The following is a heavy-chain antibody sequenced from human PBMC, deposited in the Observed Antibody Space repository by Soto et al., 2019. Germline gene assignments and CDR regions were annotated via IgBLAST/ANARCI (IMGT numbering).Heavy chain of an antibody. V-gene: IGHV1-18*04. CDR2: ISAYNGNT. D-gene: IGHD3-3*01. J-gene: IGHJ4*02. CDR1: GYTFTSYG. CDR3: ARSPPPHAFWSGGKEYDY. Sequence: ASVKVSCKASGYTFTSYGISWVRQAPGQGLEWMGWISAYNGNTNYAQKLQGRVTMTTDTSTSTAYMELRSLRSDDTAVYYCARSPPPHAFWSGGKEYDYWGQGTLVTVSS.